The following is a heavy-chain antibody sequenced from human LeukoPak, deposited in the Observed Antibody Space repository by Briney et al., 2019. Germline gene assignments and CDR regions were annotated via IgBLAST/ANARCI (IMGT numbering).Heavy chain of an antibody. CDR2: IGSSSSPI. CDR3: ARDQAYSFDY. J-gene: IGHJ4*02. V-gene: IGHV3-48*01. CDR1: GFTFSAYS. D-gene: IGHD4-11*01. Sequence: PGGSLRLSCAASGFTFSAYSMNWVRQAPEKGLEWVSYIGSSSSPIYYADSVKGRFTISRDNAKNSLYLQMDSLRAEDTAVYYCARDQAYSFDYWGQGILVTVSS.